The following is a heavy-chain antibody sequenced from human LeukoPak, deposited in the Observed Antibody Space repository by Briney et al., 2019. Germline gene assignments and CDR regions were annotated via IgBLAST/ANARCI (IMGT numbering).Heavy chain of an antibody. CDR3: ARDRHDYGGNLYGSDY. J-gene: IGHJ4*02. CDR1: GFTFSSHA. Sequence: PGRSLRLSCAASGFTFSSHAMHWVRQAPGKGLEWVSYISSSSSTIYYADSVKGRFTISRDNAKNSLYLQMNSLRAEDTAVYYCARDRHDYGGNLYGSDYWGQGTLVTVSS. D-gene: IGHD4-23*01. CDR2: ISSSSSTI. V-gene: IGHV3-48*01.